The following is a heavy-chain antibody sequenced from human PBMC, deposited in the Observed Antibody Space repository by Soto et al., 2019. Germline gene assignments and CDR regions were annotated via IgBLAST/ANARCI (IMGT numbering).Heavy chain of an antibody. CDR3: ARDVSFVEDPLYYFDY. CDR1: GFTFSDYP. D-gene: IGHD3-10*01. CDR2: ISYDGGDK. V-gene: IGHV3-30-3*01. J-gene: IGHJ4*02. Sequence: QVQLVESGGGVVHPGRSLRLSCAASGFTFSDYPMHWVRQAPGKGLQWVAVISYDGGDKYYADSVKGRFTISRDNSKSTLYLQMTSLRAEDTAVYYCARDVSFVEDPLYYFDYWGQGTLVTDSS.